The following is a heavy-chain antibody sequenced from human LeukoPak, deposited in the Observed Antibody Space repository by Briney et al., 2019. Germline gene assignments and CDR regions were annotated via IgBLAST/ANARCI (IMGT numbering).Heavy chain of an antibody. CDR1: GYSFTDYF. Sequence: GASVKVSCKTSGYSFTDYFMHWVRQAPGQGLECMGWMNPRSGDTNYAQKFQGRVTVIRDTSISTAYMELSRLRSDDTAVYYCARADHGTRSDGFYTLDYWGQGSLVTVSS. J-gene: IGHJ4*02. CDR3: ARADHGTRSDGFYTLDY. D-gene: IGHD2-2*02. V-gene: IGHV1-2*02. CDR2: MNPRSGDT.